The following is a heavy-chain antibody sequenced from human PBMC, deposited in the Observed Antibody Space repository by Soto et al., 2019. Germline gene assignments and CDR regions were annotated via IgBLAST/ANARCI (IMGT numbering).Heavy chain of an antibody. J-gene: IGHJ6*02. V-gene: IGHV3-21*01. CDR2: ISSSSSYI. D-gene: IGHD3-10*01. Sequence: KPGGSLRLSCAASGFTFSSYSMNWVRQAPGKGLEWVSSISSSSSYIYYADSVRGRFTISRDNAKNSLYLQMNSLRAEDTAVYYCARDQPPAKANYYYYGMDVWGQGTTVTV. CDR3: ARDQPPAKANYYYYGMDV. CDR1: GFTFSSYS.